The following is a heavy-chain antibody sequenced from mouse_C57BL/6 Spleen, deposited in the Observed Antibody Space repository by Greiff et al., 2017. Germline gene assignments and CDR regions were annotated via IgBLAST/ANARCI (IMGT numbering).Heavy chain of an antibody. J-gene: IGHJ2*01. Sequence: VQLQQSVAELVRPGASVKLPCTASGFYIKNTYMHWVKQRPEQRLEWIGRIAPANGTNKYAPKFQGKATITADTSSNTAYLQLSSLTSEDTAIYYCAPHGYDWNYFDYWGQGTTLTVSS. CDR3: APHGYDWNYFDY. CDR1: GFYIKNTY. D-gene: IGHD2-2*01. CDR2: IAPANGTN. V-gene: IGHV14-3*01.